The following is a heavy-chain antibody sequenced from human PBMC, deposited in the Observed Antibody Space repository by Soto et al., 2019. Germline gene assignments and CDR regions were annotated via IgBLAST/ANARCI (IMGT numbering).Heavy chain of an antibody. CDR2: IIPIFGTA. V-gene: IGHV1-69*13. D-gene: IGHD3-3*01. CDR3: AKGRAITVYGVDILFDY. J-gene: IGHJ4*01. CDR1: GGTFSSYA. Sequence: GASVKVSCKASGGTFSSYAISWVRQAPGQGLEWMGGIIPIFGTANYAQKFQGRVTITADESTSTAYMELSSLSADDAAVYFCAKGRAITVYGVDILFDYWGLGTLVTVSS.